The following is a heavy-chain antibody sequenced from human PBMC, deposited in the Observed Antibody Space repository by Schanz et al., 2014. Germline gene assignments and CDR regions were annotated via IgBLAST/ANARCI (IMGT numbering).Heavy chain of an antibody. CDR2: IHKSGNT. Sequence: VQLQQSGPGLVKPSDTLSLTCTVSGGSISRHYWSWIRQPPGKGLEWIGYIHKSGNTNYNPSLKSRTPMSLDPPKTQSPQTLSSGPAADTAVYYCARGIQAWLQWYFDYWGQGTLVTVSS. V-gene: IGHV4-59*08. CDR3: ARGIQAWLQWYFDY. J-gene: IGHJ4*02. D-gene: IGHD5-18*01. CDR1: GGSISRHY.